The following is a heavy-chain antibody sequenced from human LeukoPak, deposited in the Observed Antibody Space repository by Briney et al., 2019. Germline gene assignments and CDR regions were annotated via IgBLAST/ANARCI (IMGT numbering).Heavy chain of an antibody. V-gene: IGHV1-2*02. CDR2: INPNSGGT. Sequence: GASVKVSCKASGYTFTGYYMHWVRQAPGQGLEWMGWINPNSGGTSYAQKFQGRVTMTRDTSISTAYMELSRLRSDDTAVYYCARSGYSGYDSDYGAQGTLVTVSS. CDR1: GYTFTGYY. D-gene: IGHD5-12*01. CDR3: ARSGYSGYDSDY. J-gene: IGHJ4*02.